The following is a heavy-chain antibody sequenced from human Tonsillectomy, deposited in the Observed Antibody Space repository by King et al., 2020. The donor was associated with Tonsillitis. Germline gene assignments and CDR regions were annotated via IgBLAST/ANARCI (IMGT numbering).Heavy chain of an antibody. CDR3: ARGDGMTGYSWGRRFDY. V-gene: IGHV4-31*03. D-gene: IGHD3-9*01. CDR2: IYYSGST. J-gene: IGHJ4*02. CDR1: GGSISSGGYY. Sequence: VQLQESGPGLVKPSQTLSLTCTVSGGSISSGGYYWSWIRQHPGKGLEWIGYIYYSGSTYYNPSLKSRVTISVDTSKNQFSLKLSSVTAADTAVYYCARGDGMTGYSWGRRFDYWGQGTLVTVSS.